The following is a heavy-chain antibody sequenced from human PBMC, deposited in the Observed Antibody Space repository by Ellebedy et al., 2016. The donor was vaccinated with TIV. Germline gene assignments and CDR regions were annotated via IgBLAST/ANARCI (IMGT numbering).Heavy chain of an antibody. J-gene: IGHJ4*02. CDR3: TTVYRYNYDSV. CDR2: IKSKTDGGAA. Sequence: GGSLRLSCAASGFTFSNAWMNWVRQAPGKGLEWVGRIKSKTDGGAADYAAPVKGRSTTTRDESKNTLYLQMNSLKTEDTAVYFCTTVYRYNYDSVWGQGTLVTVSS. V-gene: IGHV3-15*01. D-gene: IGHD5-18*01. CDR1: GFTFSNAW.